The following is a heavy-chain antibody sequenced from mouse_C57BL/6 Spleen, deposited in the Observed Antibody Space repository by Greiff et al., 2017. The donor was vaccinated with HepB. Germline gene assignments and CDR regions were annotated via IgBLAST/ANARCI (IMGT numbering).Heavy chain of an antibody. CDR2: INPNNGGT. CDR1: GYTFTDYY. Sequence: VQLQQSGPELVKPGASVKISCKASGYTFTDYYMNWVKQSHGKSLEWIGDINPNNGGTSYNQKFKGKATLTVDKSSSTAYMELRSLTSEDSAVYYCARGYYGSSYEAMDYWGQGTSVTVSS. J-gene: IGHJ4*01. V-gene: IGHV1-26*01. CDR3: ARGYYGSSYEAMDY. D-gene: IGHD1-1*01.